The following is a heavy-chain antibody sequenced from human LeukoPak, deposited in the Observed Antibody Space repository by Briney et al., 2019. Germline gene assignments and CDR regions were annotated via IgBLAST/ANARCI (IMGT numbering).Heavy chain of an antibody. CDR3: ARSQGGSNYDY. CDR2: IYPGDSDT. Sequence: GESLKISCKGSGYIFTNYWIGWVRQVPGKGLGWMGVIYPGDSDTRYSPSFQGQVTISADRSISTAYLHWSSLKASDTAMYYCARSQGGSNYDYWGQGTLVTVSS. D-gene: IGHD5-24*01. V-gene: IGHV5-51*01. J-gene: IGHJ4*02. CDR1: GYIFTNYW.